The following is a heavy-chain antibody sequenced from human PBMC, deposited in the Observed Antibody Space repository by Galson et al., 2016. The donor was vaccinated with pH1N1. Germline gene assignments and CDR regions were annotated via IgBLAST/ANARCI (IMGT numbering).Heavy chain of an antibody. D-gene: IGHD3-22*01. Sequence: CAASGFTFSSFAMSWVRQAPGKGLAWVSAISASGESTFYADSVKGRFTISRDNSKNTLFLQMNTLRAEDTAGYYCVKHDCSGFSYTRGLAYWGQGTRVTVSS. CDR1: GFTFSSFA. CDR3: VKHDCSGFSYTRGLAY. J-gene: IGHJ4*02. CDR2: ISASGEST. V-gene: IGHV3-23*01.